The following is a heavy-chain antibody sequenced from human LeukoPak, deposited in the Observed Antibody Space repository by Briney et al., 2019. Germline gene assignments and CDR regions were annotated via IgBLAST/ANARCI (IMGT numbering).Heavy chain of an antibody. CDR2: IWYDGSNK. D-gene: IGHD3-22*01. Sequence: GGSLRLSCAASGFTFSDYVMYWVRQAPGKGLEWVAVIWYDGSNKYYADSVKGRFTISRDNSKNTLYLQMNSLRAEDTAVYYCARSYDSSGYYHFDYWGQGTLVTVSS. CDR3: ARSYDSSGYYHFDY. CDR1: GFTFSDYV. V-gene: IGHV3-33*01. J-gene: IGHJ4*02.